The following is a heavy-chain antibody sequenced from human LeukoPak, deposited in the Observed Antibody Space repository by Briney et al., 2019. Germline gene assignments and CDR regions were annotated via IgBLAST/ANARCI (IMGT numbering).Heavy chain of an antibody. CDR1: AFILSDFH. J-gene: IGHJ4*02. CDR2: ISSSASTI. D-gene: IGHD3-3*01. CDR3: AILWSGPPTLFDY. V-gene: IGHV3-11*04. Sequence: GGSLRLSCAASAFILSDFHMSWLRQATGKGGEWVSYISSSASTIYYADSVKGRFTISRDNAKNTLYLQMNSLRAEDTAVYYCAILWSGPPTLFDYWGQGTLVTVSS.